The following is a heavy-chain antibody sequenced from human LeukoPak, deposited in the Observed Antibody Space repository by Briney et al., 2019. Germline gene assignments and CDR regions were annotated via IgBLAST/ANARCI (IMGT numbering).Heavy chain of an antibody. CDR3: ARLYSSGWPLECMDV. Sequence: ASVKVSCKASGYTFTSYGITWVRQAPGLGLEYMGYISAYNGNTNYAQNFQGRVTMTTDTSTTTVYMELRSLRSDDTAVYYCARLYSSGWPLECMDVWGQGTTVTVSS. J-gene: IGHJ6*02. D-gene: IGHD6-19*01. CDR2: ISAYNGNT. V-gene: IGHV1-18*01. CDR1: GYTFTSYG.